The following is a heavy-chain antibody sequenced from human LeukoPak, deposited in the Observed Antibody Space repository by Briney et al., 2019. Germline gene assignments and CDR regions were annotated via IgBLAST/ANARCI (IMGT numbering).Heavy chain of an antibody. Sequence: SETLSLTCAVYGGSFSGYYWSWIRQPPGKGLEWIGEINHSGSTNYNPSLKSRVTISVDTSKNQFSLKLSSVTAADTAVYYCARGPGIAAAGIYYYYGMDVWGQGTTVTVSS. V-gene: IGHV4-34*01. CDR3: ARGPGIAAAGIYYYYGMDV. CDR1: GGSFSGYY. D-gene: IGHD6-13*01. CDR2: INHSGST. J-gene: IGHJ6*02.